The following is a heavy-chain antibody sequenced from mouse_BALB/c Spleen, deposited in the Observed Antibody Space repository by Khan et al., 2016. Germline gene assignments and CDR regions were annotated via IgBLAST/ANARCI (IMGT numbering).Heavy chain of an antibody. CDR1: GFSLTGYG. D-gene: IGHD2-12*01. J-gene: IGHJ3*01. Sequence: VQLVESGPGLVAPSQSLSITCTVSGFSLTGYGVNWVRQPPGKGLEWLGKIWGDGRTDYNSALKSRVRISKDNSKSQVFLKMNSLQTEDTANYYCSSDYDGFAYWGQGTLVSVSA. V-gene: IGHV2-6-7*01. CDR2: IWGDGRT. CDR3: SSDYDGFAY.